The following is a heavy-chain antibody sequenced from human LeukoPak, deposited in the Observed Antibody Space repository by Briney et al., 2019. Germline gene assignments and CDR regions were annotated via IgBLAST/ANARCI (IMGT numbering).Heavy chain of an antibody. Sequence: GRSLRLSCTASGFIFSSYTMHWVRQAPGKGLEWVAVISYDGNNKYYADSVKGRFTISRDNSKNTLYLQMNSLRAEDTAVYYCARDSSGSSPFDYWGQGTLVTVSS. CDR1: GFIFSSYT. J-gene: IGHJ4*02. D-gene: IGHD1-26*01. CDR2: ISYDGNNK. CDR3: ARDSSGSSPFDY. V-gene: IGHV3-30-3*01.